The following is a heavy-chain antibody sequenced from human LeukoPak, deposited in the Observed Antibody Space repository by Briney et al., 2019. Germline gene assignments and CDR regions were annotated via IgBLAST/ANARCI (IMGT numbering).Heavy chain of an antibody. CDR2: INPNSGGT. D-gene: IGHD3-9*01. CDR3: ARPILPYFDWSAPWFDP. V-gene: IGHV1-2*02. J-gene: IGHJ5*02. Sequence: ASVKVSCKASGYTFTGYYMHWVRQAPGQGLEWMRWINPNSGGTNYAQKFQGRVTMTRDTSISTAYMELSRLRSDDTAVYYCARPILPYFDWSAPWFDPWGQGTLVTVSS. CDR1: GYTFTGYY.